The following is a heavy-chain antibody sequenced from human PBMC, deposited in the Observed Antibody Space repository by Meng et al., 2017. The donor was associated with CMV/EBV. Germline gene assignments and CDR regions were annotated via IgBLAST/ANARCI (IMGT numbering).Heavy chain of an antibody. CDR1: FPSSA. D-gene: IGHD5-18*01. Sequence: FPSSAMSWVRRAPGKGLEWVSAISGSGGSTNYADSVKGRFTISRDNSKNTLYLQMNSLRAEDTAVYYCAKQLLGGYSYGYYYYFDYWGQGTLVTVSS. J-gene: IGHJ4*02. CDR3: AKQLLGGYSYGYYYYFDY. V-gene: IGHV3-23*01. CDR2: ISGSGGST.